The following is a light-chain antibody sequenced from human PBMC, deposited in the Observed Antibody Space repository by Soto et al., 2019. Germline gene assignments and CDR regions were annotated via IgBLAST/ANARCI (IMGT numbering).Light chain of an antibody. J-gene: IGKJ4*01. CDR3: QQYNNWPLT. CDR2: GAS. CDR1: QSVSSD. V-gene: IGKV3-15*01. Sequence: EIVITQSPATLSVSPGERATLSCRASQSVSSDLAWHEQKPGQAPMLLISGASTRATGIPARFSGSGSGTEFTLTISSLQSEYFAVSYCQQYNNWPLTVGGATKVEIK.